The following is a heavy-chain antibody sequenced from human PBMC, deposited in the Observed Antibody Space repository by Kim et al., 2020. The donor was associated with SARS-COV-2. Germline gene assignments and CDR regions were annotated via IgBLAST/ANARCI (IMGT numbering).Heavy chain of an antibody. CDR3: ARGGLGYCSGGSCYSWRNPAGQFDY. CDR1: GGSFSGYY. D-gene: IGHD2-15*01. V-gene: IGHV4-34*01. Sequence: SETLSLTCAVYGGSFSGYYWSWIRQPPGKGLEWIGEINHSGSTNYNPSLKSRVTISVDTSTNQFSLKLSSVTAADTAVHYCARGGLGYCSGGSCYSWRNPAGQFDYWGQGTLVTVSS. J-gene: IGHJ4*02. CDR2: INHSGST.